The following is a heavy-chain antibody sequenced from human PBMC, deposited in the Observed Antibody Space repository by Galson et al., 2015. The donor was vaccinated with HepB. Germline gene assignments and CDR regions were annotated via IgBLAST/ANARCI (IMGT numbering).Heavy chain of an antibody. CDR2: AYHSGGT. CDR1: GDSISNARW. CDR3: ARAKEGRGYFDY. Sequence: SETLSLTCAVSGDSISNARWWSWVRQPPGEGPEWIGEAYHSGGTNYRPSLKSRVTISVDKSKNQFSLKLTSVTAADTAVYYCARAKEGRGYFDYWGQGTLVTVSS. D-gene: IGHD3-10*01. J-gene: IGHJ4*02. V-gene: IGHV4-4*02.